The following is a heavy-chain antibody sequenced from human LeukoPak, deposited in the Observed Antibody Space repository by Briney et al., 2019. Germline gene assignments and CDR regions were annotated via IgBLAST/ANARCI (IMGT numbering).Heavy chain of an antibody. CDR1: GFTFSSYA. Sequence: GGSLRLSCAASGFTFSSYAMRWVRQVPGKGLEWVSAIGSGSGGTTIYADSVKGRFTISRDNSKNILYLQMSSLRGEDTAIYYCAKNYESGRGVPYGMDVWGQGTTVTVSS. V-gene: IGHV3-23*01. CDR2: IGSGSGGTT. D-gene: IGHD3-16*01. CDR3: AKNYESGRGVPYGMDV. J-gene: IGHJ6*02.